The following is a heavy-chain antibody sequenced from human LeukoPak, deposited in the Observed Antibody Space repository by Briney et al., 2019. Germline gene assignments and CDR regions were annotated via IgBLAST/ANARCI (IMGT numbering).Heavy chain of an antibody. CDR2: IIPIFGTA. J-gene: IGHJ4*02. CDR1: GGTFSSYA. D-gene: IGHD3-3*01. Sequence: GASVKVSCKASGGTFSSYAISWVRQAPGQGLEWMGRIIPIFGTANYAQKFQGRVTITTDKSTSTAYMELSSLRSEDTAVYYCASTDGIFGDPFDYWGQGTLVTVSS. V-gene: IGHV1-69*05. CDR3: ASTDGIFGDPFDY.